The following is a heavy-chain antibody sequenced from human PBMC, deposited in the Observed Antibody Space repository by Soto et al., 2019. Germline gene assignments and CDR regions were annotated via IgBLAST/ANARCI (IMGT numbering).Heavy chain of an antibody. CDR3: VRDPGTWFDP. CDR2: ISAYNGNT. CDR1: GGPFGICG. J-gene: IGHJ5*02. Sequence: VKVSCKVSGGPFGICGISWVRQAPGQGLEWMGWISAYNGNTNYAQKLQGRVTMTTDTSTSTAYMELRSLRSDDTAVYYCVRDPGTWFDPWGQGTLVTGSS. V-gene: IGHV1-18*01. D-gene: IGHD1-1*01.